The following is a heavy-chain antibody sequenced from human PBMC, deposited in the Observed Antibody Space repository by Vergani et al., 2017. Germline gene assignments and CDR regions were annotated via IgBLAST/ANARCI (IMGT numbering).Heavy chain of an antibody. D-gene: IGHD3-3*01. Sequence: QVQLVQSGAEVKKPGASVKVSCKASGYTFTSYYMHWVRQAPGQGLEWMGIINPSGGSTSYAQKFQGRVTMTRDTSTSTVYMELSSLRSEDTAVYYCARAATCRISVQSYYFDDWGQGTLVTVSS. CDR2: INPSGGST. V-gene: IGHV1-46*01. CDR1: GYTFTSYY. J-gene: IGHJ4*02. CDR3: ARAATCRISVQSYYFDD.